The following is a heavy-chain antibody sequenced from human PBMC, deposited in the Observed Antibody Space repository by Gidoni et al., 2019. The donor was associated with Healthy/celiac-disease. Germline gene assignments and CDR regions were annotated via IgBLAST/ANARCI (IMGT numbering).Heavy chain of an antibody. CDR2: IKQDGSEK. CDR3: ARDRLLHYGSGSYYFDY. V-gene: IGHV3-7*01. J-gene: IGHJ4*02. Sequence: EVQLVESGGGLVQPGGSLRLSCAASGFTFRSYWMSWVRQAPGKGLEWVANIKQDGSEKSYVDSVKGRFTISRDNAKNSLYLQMNSLRAEDTAVYYCARDRLLHYGSGSYYFDYWGQGTLVTVSS. D-gene: IGHD3-10*01. CDR1: GFTFRSYW.